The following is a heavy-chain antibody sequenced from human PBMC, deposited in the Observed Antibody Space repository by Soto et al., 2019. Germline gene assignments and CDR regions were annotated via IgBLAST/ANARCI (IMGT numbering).Heavy chain of an antibody. V-gene: IGHV3-23*01. D-gene: IGHD2-8*01. CDR2: VSVGGRQT. CDR1: GFIFSNYA. J-gene: IGHJ6*02. CDR3: AKEMTAMGFYGLDV. Sequence: GGSLRLSCEASGFIFSNYAMNWVRQAPGKGLEWVSSVSVGGRQTFYADSVKGRFAISRDNSKDTLYLQLNSLSAEDTAIYYCAKEMTAMGFYGLDVWGRGTTVTVSS.